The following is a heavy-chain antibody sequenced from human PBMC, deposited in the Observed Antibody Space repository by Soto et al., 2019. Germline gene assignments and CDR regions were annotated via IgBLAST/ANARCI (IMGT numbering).Heavy chain of an antibody. CDR1: GGSISSYY. V-gene: IGHV4-59*01. CDR3: AGDSGYSSGWYEGNDY. J-gene: IGHJ4*02. D-gene: IGHD6-19*01. Sequence: SETLSLTCTVSGGSISSYYWSWIRQPPGMGLEWIGYIYYSGSTNYNPSLKSRVTISVDTSKNQFSLKLSSVTAADTAVYYCAGDSGYSSGWYEGNDYWGQGTLVTVSS. CDR2: IYYSGST.